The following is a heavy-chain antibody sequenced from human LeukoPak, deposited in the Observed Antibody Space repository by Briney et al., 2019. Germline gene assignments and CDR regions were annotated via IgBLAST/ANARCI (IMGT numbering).Heavy chain of an antibody. CDR2: ISGSGGST. D-gene: IGHD6-19*01. V-gene: IGHV3-23*01. Sequence: PGGSLRLSCAASGFTFSSYAMSWVRQAPGKGLEWVSAISGSGGSTYYADSVKGRFTISSDNSKNTLYLQMNSLRAEDTAVYYCAKKKQYSSGWSSTLDVWGQGTTVTVSS. J-gene: IGHJ6*02. CDR3: AKKKQYSSGWSSTLDV. CDR1: GFTFSSYA.